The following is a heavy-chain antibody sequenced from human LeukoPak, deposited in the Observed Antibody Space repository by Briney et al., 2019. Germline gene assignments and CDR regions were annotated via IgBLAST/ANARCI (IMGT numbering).Heavy chain of an antibody. CDR2: ISTSSRYI. D-gene: IGHD2-21*02. CDR1: GFTFSRFS. Sequence: PGGSLRLSCAGSGFTFSRFSMNWVRQAPGKVLEWVSSISTSSRYIYYADSVKGRFTISRDNAKTSLYLEMNSLRVEDTAIYYCFGLVPATPQHFQSYMDVWGKGTTVTVSS. J-gene: IGHJ6*03. V-gene: IGHV3-21*01. CDR3: FGLVPATPQHFQSYMDV.